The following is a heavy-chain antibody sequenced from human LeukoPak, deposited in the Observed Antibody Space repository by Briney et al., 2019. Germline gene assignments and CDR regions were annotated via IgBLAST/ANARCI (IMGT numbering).Heavy chain of an antibody. Sequence: PSETLSLTCTVSGGSISSYYWSWIRQPPGKGLEWIGYIYYSGSTNYNPSLKSRVTISVDTSKNQFSLKLSSVTAADTAVYYCARHPVSESFDYWGQGTLVTVSS. D-gene: IGHD3-16*02. CDR2: IYYSGST. CDR1: GGSISSYY. V-gene: IGHV4-59*08. CDR3: ARHPVSESFDY. J-gene: IGHJ4*02.